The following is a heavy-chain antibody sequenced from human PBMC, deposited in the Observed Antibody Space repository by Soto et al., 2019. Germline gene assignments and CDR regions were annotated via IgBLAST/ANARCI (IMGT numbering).Heavy chain of an antibody. D-gene: IGHD3-16*01. J-gene: IGHJ5*02. Sequence: SQTLSLTCAISGDSVSSNSAAWNWIRQSPSRGLEWLGRTYYRSKWYNDYAVSVKSRITINPDTSKNQFSLQLNSVTPEDTAVYYCAREGVAMITFGGVIAHWGQGTLVTVSS. CDR1: GDSVSSNSAA. CDR2: TYYRSKWYN. V-gene: IGHV6-1*01. CDR3: AREGVAMITFGGVIAH.